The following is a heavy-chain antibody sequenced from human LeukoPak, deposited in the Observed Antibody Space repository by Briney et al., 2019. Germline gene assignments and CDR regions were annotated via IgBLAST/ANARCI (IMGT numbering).Heavy chain of an antibody. V-gene: IGHV1-2*02. CDR3: ARGRPSAEPPDH. J-gene: IGHJ4*02. D-gene: IGHD6-6*01. CDR2: INPNTGGA. CDR1: GYTFSDYY. Sequence: ASVKVSCKASGYTFSDYYIHWVRQAPGQGPEYMGWINPNTGGASYAQKFRVRVTMTRDTSSSTVYMQLSTLTSDDTAVYSCARGRPSAEPPDHWGQGTLVAVSS.